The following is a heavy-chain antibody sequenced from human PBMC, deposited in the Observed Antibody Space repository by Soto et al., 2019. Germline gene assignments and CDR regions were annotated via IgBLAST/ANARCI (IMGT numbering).Heavy chain of an antibody. CDR3: GRGRSGQIVVFY. D-gene: IGHD1-26*01. CDR2: IGPESGAT. V-gene: IGHV1-2*02. CDR1: GYTFTGHY. J-gene: IGHJ4*02. Sequence: ASVKVSCKASGYTFTGHYIHWVRQAPEQGPEWMGEIGPESGATRYAQRFQGRVAMTRDMSITTVYMELNNLSPDDTAVYYCGRGRSGQIVVFYWGQGTPVTVSS.